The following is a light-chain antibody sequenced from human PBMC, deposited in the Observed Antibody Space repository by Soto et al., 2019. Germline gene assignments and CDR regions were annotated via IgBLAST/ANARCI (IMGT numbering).Light chain of an antibody. J-gene: IGKJ1*01. Sequence: DIQMTQSPSSLSASVGDRVTITCRASQSVNNYLSWYQQKPGKAPNLLIYATSRLQSGVPSRFSGSRSGTDFTLTISSLQPEDYATYYCPQSYSIPGTFGQGTKVVIK. CDR1: QSVNNY. CDR2: ATS. CDR3: PQSYSIPGT. V-gene: IGKV1-39*01.